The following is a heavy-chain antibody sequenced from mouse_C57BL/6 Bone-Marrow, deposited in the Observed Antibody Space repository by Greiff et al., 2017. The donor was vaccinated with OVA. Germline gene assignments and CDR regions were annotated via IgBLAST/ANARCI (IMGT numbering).Heavy chain of an antibody. CDR1: GYTFTSYW. V-gene: IGHV1-7*01. Sequence: QVQLKQSGAELAKPGASVKLSCKASGYTFTSYWMHWVKQRPGQGLEWIGYLNPSSGYTKYNQKFKDKATLTADKSSSTAYMQLSSLTYEDSAVYYCASRDVRSFYYFDYWGQGTTLTVSS. CDR2: LNPSSGYT. J-gene: IGHJ2*01. D-gene: IGHD3-3*01. CDR3: ASRDVRSFYYFDY.